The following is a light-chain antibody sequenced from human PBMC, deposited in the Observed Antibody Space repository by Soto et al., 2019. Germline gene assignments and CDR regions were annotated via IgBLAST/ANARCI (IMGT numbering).Light chain of an antibody. J-gene: IGKJ1*01. Sequence: IQMTQSPSSLSASVGDRVSITCRASQSISSWLAWYQQKPGQAPKLLIYDASTLQSGVPSRFSASGSGTEFALTISGLQPDDFAVYYCQQYNRYAVTFGQGTKVDIK. CDR2: DAS. CDR3: QQYNRYAVT. V-gene: IGKV1-5*01. CDR1: QSISSW.